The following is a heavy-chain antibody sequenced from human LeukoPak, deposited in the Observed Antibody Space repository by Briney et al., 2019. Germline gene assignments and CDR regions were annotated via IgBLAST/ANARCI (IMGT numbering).Heavy chain of an antibody. J-gene: IGHJ4*02. CDR2: IKQDGSEK. V-gene: IGHV3-7*01. Sequence: QPGGSLRLSCAASGFTFSSYWMSWVRQAPGKGLEWVANIKQDGSEKYYVDSVKGRFTISRDNAKNSLYLQMNSLRAEDTAVYYCARDFSLLVQGRFDYWGQGTLVTVSS. CDR3: ARDFSLLVQGRFDY. CDR1: GFTFSSYW. D-gene: IGHD6-6*01.